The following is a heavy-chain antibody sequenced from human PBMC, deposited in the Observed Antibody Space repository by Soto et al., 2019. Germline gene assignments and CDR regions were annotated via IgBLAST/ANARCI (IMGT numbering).Heavy chain of an antibody. CDR3: AGGANAAAGTRFDP. D-gene: IGHD6-13*01. CDR1: GYTFTSYA. Sequence: QVQLVQSGAELKKPGASVKVSCKASGYTFTSYAMNWVRQAPGQGLEWMGWINTNTGNPTYAQGFTGRFVISLDTSVSTAYLQLCSLKAEDTAVYYCAGGANAAAGTRFDPWGQGTLVTVSS. V-gene: IGHV7-4-1*01. J-gene: IGHJ5*02. CDR2: INTNTGNP.